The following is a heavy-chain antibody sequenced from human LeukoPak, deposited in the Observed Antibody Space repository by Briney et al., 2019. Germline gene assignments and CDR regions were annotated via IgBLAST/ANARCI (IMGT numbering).Heavy chain of an antibody. CDR3: AREGSSYYFDY. V-gene: IGHV1-46*01. CDR1: GYTFTSYY. Sequence: ASVKVSCKASGYTFTSYYMHWVRQAPGQGLEWMGIIKPSGGSTSYAQKFQGRVTMTRDTSTSTVYMELSSLRSEDTAVYYCAREGSSYYFDYWGQGTLVTVSS. CDR2: IKPSGGST. J-gene: IGHJ4*02. D-gene: IGHD3-10*01.